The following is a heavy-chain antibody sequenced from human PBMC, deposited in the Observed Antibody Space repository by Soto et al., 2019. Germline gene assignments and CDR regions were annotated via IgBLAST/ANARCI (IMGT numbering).Heavy chain of an antibody. J-gene: IGHJ5*02. CDR2: IYYSGST. V-gene: IGHV4-59*01. CDR1: GGSISSYY. D-gene: IGHD3-22*01. CDR3: ARLAYYYDSSGYFSRGWFDP. Sequence: QVQLQESGPGLVKPSETLSLTCTVSGGSISSYYWSWIRQPPGKGLEWIGYIYYSGSTNYNPSLKSRVTISVDTSKNQFSLQLSSVTAADTAVYYCARLAYYYDSSGYFSRGWFDPWGQGTLVTVSS.